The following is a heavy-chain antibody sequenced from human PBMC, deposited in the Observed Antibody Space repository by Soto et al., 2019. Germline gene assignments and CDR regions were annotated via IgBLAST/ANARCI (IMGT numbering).Heavy chain of an antibody. D-gene: IGHD6-19*01. CDR3: ARGDGSGWGGFGYFDY. V-gene: IGHV4-39*01. J-gene: IGHJ4*02. CDR2: IYYSGST. CDR1: GGSISSSSYY. Sequence: QLQLQESGPGLVKPSETLSLTCTVSGGSISSSSYYWGWIRQPPGKGLEWIGSIYYSGSTYYNPSLKSRVTISVDTSKNQFSLKLSSVTAADTAVYYCARGDGSGWGGFGYFDYWGQGTLVTVSS.